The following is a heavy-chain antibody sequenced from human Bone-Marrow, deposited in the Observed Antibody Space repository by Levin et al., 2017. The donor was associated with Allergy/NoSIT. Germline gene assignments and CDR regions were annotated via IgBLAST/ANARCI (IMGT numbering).Heavy chain of an antibody. D-gene: IGHD4-23*01. J-gene: IGHJ4*02. CDR2: IYHSGST. Sequence: SQTLSLTCTVSRGSVSSGSYYWSWIRQPPGKGLEWIAYIYHSGSTKYNPSLKSRVTITLDTSSNQFSLRLPSLTAADTAVYYCARGSYFGGLSFDGWGKGTLVTGSS. CDR1: RGSVSSGSYY. V-gene: IGHV4-61*01. CDR3: ARGSYFGGLSFDG.